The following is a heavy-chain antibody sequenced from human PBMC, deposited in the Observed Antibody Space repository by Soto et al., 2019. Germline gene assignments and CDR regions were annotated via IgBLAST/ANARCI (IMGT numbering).Heavy chain of an antibody. D-gene: IGHD3-3*01. CDR2: IRSNGINT. Sequence: GWSLRLSCSASVFTFSDYAIHWFRQAPGKGLEYVSAIRSNGINTDYADSVKGRFTISRDNSRNTVSLQMSSLRAEDTAVYYCVKLTNTYYDFWGQGTLVTVSS. CDR3: VKLTNTYYDF. CDR1: VFTFSDYA. J-gene: IGHJ4*02. V-gene: IGHV3-64D*06.